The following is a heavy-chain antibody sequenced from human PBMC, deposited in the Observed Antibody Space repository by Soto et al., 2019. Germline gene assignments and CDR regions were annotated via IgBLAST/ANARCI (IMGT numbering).Heavy chain of an antibody. CDR1: GFTFTTYS. Sequence: QVQLVESGGGVVQPGRSLRLSCAASGFTFTTYSIQWVRQAPGKGLEWVAVISNDGRLKYYADSVKGRFTISRDSSKNSLYLQMNSLRSDDTAVYYCARDQCSGGPRSCYDFDFWGQGTLVTVSS. CDR2: ISNDGRLK. V-gene: IGHV3-30*04. D-gene: IGHD2-15*01. J-gene: IGHJ4*02. CDR3: ARDQCSGGPRSCYDFDF.